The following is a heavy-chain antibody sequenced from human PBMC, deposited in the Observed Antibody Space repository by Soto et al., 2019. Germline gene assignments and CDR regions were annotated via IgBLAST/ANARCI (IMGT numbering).Heavy chain of an antibody. V-gene: IGHV3-23*01. J-gene: IGHJ5*02. D-gene: IGHD3-10*01. Sequence: GGSLRLSCAASGFTFSSYAMSWVRQAPGKGLEWVSAISGSGGSTYYADSVKGRFTISRDNSKNTLYLQMNSLRAEDTAVYYCAKDNVVEIPPRFGELLSTIANWFDPWGQGTLVTVSS. CDR1: GFTFSSYA. CDR2: ISGSGGST. CDR3: AKDNVVEIPPRFGELLSTIANWFDP.